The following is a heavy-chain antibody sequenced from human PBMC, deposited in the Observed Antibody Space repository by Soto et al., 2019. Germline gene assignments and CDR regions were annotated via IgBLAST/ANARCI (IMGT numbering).Heavy chain of an antibody. J-gene: IGHJ6*02. Sequence: QVQLVESGGGVVQPGRSLRLSCAASGFTFSSYAMHWVRQAPGKGLEWVAVISYDGSNKYYADSVKGRFTISRDNSNNKQYLQMTSLRPEDSAVYYCARVLGSGSYYLAGPWWYYYYGMDVWGQGTTVTVSS. CDR2: ISYDGSNK. V-gene: IGHV3-30-3*01. D-gene: IGHD3-10*01. CDR1: GFTFSSYA. CDR3: ARVLGSGSYYLAGPWWYYYYGMDV.